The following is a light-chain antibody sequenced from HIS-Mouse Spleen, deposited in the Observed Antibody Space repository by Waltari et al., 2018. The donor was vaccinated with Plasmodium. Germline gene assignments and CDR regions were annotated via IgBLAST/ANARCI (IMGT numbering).Light chain of an antibody. CDR2: EVS. CDR1: SSHVGGYTF. Sequence: QSALTQPPSASGSPGQSVTIPCTATSSHVGGYTFVSWYQQHPGKAPKLMIYEVSKRPSGVPDRFSGSKSGNTASLTVSGLQAEDEADYYCSSYAGSNNLVFGGGTKLTVL. CDR3: SSYAGSNNLV. J-gene: IGLJ2*01. V-gene: IGLV2-8*01.